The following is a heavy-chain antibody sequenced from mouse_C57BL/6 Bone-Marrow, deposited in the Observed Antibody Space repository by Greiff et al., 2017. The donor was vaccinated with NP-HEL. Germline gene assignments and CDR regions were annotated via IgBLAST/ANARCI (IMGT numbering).Heavy chain of an antibody. CDR3: SITTVVATGDY. CDR1: GYTFTSYW. CDR2: IHPNSGST. V-gene: IGHV1-64*01. Sequence: QVQLQQSGAELVKPGASVKLSCKASGYTFTSYWMHWVKQRPGQGLEWIGMIHPNSGSTNYNEKFKSKATLTVDKSSSTAYMQLSSLTSEDSAVYYCSITTVVATGDYWGQGTTLTVSS. J-gene: IGHJ2*01. D-gene: IGHD1-1*01.